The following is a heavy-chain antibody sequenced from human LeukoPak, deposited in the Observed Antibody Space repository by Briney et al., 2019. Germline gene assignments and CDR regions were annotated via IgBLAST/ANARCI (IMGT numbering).Heavy chain of an antibody. D-gene: IGHD2-2*01. Sequence: GGSLRLSCAASGFTFRSYSTNWVRQAPGKGLEWVSAIDPSSTYIYYADSVKGRFTISRDNAENSLYLQMNSLRVEDTAVYYCARAPTVLVGYCSSSSCQADYWGQGTLVTVSS. CDR3: ARAPTVLVGYCSSSSCQADY. CDR2: IDPSSTYI. V-gene: IGHV3-21*01. CDR1: GFTFRSYS. J-gene: IGHJ4*02.